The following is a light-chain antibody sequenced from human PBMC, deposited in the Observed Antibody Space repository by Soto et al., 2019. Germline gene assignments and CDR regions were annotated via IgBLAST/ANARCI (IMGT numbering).Light chain of an antibody. Sequence: DLVMTQSPDSLAVSLGETAAINCKSNQSLFFTSNKKNYLAWYRQKPGQPPKLIISWASSRESGVPDRFSGGGSGTDFTLTINSLQAEDVAVYYCQQYYGTPTFGQGTKVDI. J-gene: IGKJ1*01. CDR2: WAS. CDR1: QSLFFTSNKKNY. V-gene: IGKV4-1*01. CDR3: QQYYGTPT.